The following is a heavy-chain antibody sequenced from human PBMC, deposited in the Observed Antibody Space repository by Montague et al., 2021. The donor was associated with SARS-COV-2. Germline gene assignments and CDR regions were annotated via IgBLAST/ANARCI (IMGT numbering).Heavy chain of an antibody. CDR2: VNQSGTT. CDR3: ARGRQPVVVPGAAQAGRAFDI. J-gene: IGHJ3*02. D-gene: IGHD2-2*01. Sequence: SETLSLTCAISGGSFSNYYWSWIRQPPGKGLECIGEVNQSGTTIYNPSVKSGVTISEDTSKNQFYLRLNSVTAADTAVYYCARGRQPVVVPGAAQAGRAFDIWGQGTTVTVSS. CDR1: GGSFSNYY. V-gene: IGHV4-34*01.